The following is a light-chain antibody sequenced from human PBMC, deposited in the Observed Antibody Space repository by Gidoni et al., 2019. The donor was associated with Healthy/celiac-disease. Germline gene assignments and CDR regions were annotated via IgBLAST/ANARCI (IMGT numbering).Light chain of an antibody. CDR2: AAS. J-gene: IGKJ5*01. V-gene: IGKV1-9*01. CDR1: QGISSY. Sequence: DIQLTQSPSFLSASVGDRVTITCRASQGISSYLAWYQQKPGKAPKLLIYAASTLQSGVPSRFSGSGSGTEFTLTISRLQPEDFATYYCQQLKSPITFGQGTRLEIK. CDR3: QQLKSPIT.